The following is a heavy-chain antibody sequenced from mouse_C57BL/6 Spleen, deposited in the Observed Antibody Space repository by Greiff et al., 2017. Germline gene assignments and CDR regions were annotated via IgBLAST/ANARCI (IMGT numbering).Heavy chain of an antibody. V-gene: IGHV1-55*01. D-gene: IGHD2-5*01. Sequence: QVQLKQPGAELVKPGASVKMSCKASGYTFTSYWITWVKQRPGQGLEWIGDIYPGSGSTNYNEKFKSKATLTVDTSSSTAYMQLSSLTSEDSAVYYCARDYYSNFYYYAMDYWGQGTSVTVSS. J-gene: IGHJ4*01. CDR3: ARDYYSNFYYYAMDY. CDR1: GYTFTSYW. CDR2: IYPGSGST.